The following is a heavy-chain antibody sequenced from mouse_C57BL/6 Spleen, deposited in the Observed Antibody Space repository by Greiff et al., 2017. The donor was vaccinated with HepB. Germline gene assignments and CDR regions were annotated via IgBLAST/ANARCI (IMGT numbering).Heavy chain of an antibody. CDR2: IWSGGST. Sequence: VQLQQSGPGLVQPSQSLSITCTVSGFSLTSYGVHWVRQSPGKGLEWLGVIWSGGSTDYNAAFISRLSISKDNSKSQVFFKMNSLQADDTAIYYCASSPYYDYVGYFDYWGQGTTLTVSS. CDR1: GFSLTSYG. V-gene: IGHV2-2*01. J-gene: IGHJ2*01. CDR3: ASSPYYDYVGYFDY. D-gene: IGHD2-4*01.